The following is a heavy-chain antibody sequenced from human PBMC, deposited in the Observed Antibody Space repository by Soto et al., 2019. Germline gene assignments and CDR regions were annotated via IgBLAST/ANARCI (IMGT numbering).Heavy chain of an antibody. V-gene: IGHV3-53*01. CDR1: GFTVSSNY. CDR3: ARDHEGYYDSSGYYAGFDY. CDR2: IYSGGST. Sequence: EVQLVESGGGLIQPGGSLRLSCAASGFTVSSNYMSWVRQAPGKGLEWVSVIYSGGSTYYADSVKGRFTISRDNSKNTLYLQMNSLRAEETAVYYCARDHEGYYDSSGYYAGFDYWGQGTLVTVSS. J-gene: IGHJ4*02. D-gene: IGHD3-22*01.